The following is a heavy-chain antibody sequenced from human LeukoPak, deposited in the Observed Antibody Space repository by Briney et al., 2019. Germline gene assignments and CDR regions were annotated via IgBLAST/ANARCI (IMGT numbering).Heavy chain of an antibody. CDR1: GYSFTSYW. CDR3: ARHPQGGWGATNWFDP. Sequence: GESLKISCKGSGYSFTSYWISWVRQMPGKGLEWMGRIDPSDSYTNYSPSFQGHVTISADKSISTAYLQWSSLKASDTAMYYCARHPQGGWGATNWFDPWGQGTLVTVSS. D-gene: IGHD3-10*01. CDR2: IDPSDSYT. V-gene: IGHV5-10-1*01. J-gene: IGHJ5*02.